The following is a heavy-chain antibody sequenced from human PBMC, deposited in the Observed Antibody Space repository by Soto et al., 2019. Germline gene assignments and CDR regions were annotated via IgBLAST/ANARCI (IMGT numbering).Heavy chain of an antibody. J-gene: IGHJ3*01. Sequence: QVQLVESGAAVKKPEPSVKVSSKASGGTFSSYPNTWVRQAPGQGLKWTVGIIPNYGTPNYAQKFQGRVTISADGSTSTAYMELSSLRSEETPGYYCARERASSSVCGPGDFDHWGQGTMVTVSS. CDR1: GGTFSSYP. CDR2: IIPNYGTP. V-gene: IGHV1-69*01. D-gene: IGHD6-19*01. CDR3: ARERASSSVCGPGDFDH.